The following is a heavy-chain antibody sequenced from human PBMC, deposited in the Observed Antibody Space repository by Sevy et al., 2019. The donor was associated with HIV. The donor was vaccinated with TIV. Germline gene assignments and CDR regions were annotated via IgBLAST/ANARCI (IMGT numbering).Heavy chain of an antibody. CDR3: ARQGGIVDRAFDF. CDR1: GGSVSSSGYY. V-gene: IGHV4-39*01. Sequence: SETLSLTCTVSGGSVSSSGYYWGWIRQPPGKGLEWIGNVYYSGSADYNPSLKSRATISVDTSKNQFSLKVKSVTAADTGVYYCARQGGIVDRAFDFWGQGTLVTVSS. CDR2: VYYSGSA. D-gene: IGHD2-21*01. J-gene: IGHJ4*02.